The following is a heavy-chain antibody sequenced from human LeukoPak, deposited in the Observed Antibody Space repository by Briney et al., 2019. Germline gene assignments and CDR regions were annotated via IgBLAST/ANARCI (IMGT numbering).Heavy chain of an antibody. CDR2: IYDSGST. CDR3: ARLARGRWFDP. Sequence: SETLFLTCNVSGDSIRNYYWSWIRQTPGKGLEWIGHIYDSGSTNYNPSLKSRVTISVDTSKNQFSLKVSSVTAADTAVYYCARLARGRWFDPWGQGTLVTVSS. D-gene: IGHD6-6*01. J-gene: IGHJ5*02. CDR1: GDSIRNYY. V-gene: IGHV4-59*08.